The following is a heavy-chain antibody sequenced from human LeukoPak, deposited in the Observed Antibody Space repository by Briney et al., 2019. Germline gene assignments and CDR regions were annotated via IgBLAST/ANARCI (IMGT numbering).Heavy chain of an antibody. V-gene: IGHV3-23*01. J-gene: IGHJ1*01. CDR1: GFTFSSYA. D-gene: IGHD3-22*01. CDR2: ISGSGGST. CDR3: AKDRGRLYDSSGYYYVAAEYFQH. Sequence: PGGSLRLSCAASGFTFSSYAMSWVRQAPGKGLEWVSAISGSGGSTYYADSVKGRFTISRDNSKNTLYLQMNGLRAEDTAVYYCAKDRGRLYDSSGYYYVAAEYFQHWGQGTLVTVSS.